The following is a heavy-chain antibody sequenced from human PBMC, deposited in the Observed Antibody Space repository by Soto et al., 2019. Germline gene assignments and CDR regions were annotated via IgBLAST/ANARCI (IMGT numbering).Heavy chain of an antibody. V-gene: IGHV3-11*01. Sequence: GGSLRLSCAASGFTFSDYYMSWIRQAPGKGLEWVSYISSSGSTIYYADSVKGRFTISRDNAKNSLYLQMNSLRAEDTAVYYCARPWGSYRNNDAFDIWGQGTMVTVSS. CDR1: GFTFSDYY. J-gene: IGHJ3*02. CDR2: ISSSGSTI. CDR3: ARPWGSYRNNDAFDI. D-gene: IGHD3-16*02.